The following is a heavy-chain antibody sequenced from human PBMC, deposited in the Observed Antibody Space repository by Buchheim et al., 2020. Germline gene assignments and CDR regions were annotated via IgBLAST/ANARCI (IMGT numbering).Heavy chain of an antibody. CDR2: ISSSGGRT. J-gene: IGHJ4*02. D-gene: IGHD2-21*01. CDR3: AKDDRAVINSFDY. Sequence: EVQLLESGGSLVQPGGSLRLSCATSGFTFGSYAMSWVRQAPGKGLEWVTVISSSGGRTYYADPVKGRFTISRDNTENTLYLQMNSLRAEDTAVYYCAKDDRAVINSFDYWGQGTL. CDR1: GFTFGSYA. V-gene: IGHV3-23*01.